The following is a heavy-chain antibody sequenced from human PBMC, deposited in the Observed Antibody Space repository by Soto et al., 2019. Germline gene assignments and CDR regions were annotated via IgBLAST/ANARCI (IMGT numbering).Heavy chain of an antibody. CDR1: GGPISSSNW. D-gene: IGHD3-10*01. Sequence: QLQLQESGPGLVKPSGTLSLTCGVSGGPISSSNWWSWVRQSPGKGLEWIGEIYHSGSTNYNPSPKGRATISVEKSKHAFSLKRSSVTAADTASYYCASYFGEFGVSGLDVWGQGTTVTVSS. V-gene: IGHV4-4*02. J-gene: IGHJ6*02. CDR3: ASYFGEFGVSGLDV. CDR2: IYHSGST.